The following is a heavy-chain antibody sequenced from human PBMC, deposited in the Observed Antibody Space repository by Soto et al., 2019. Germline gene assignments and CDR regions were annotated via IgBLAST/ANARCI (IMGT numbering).Heavy chain of an antibody. CDR1: GGSISSGGYY. CDR2: IYYSRST. V-gene: IGHV4-31*03. D-gene: IGHD5-12*01. CDR3: ARVSGYSGYDRVGYYYYGMDV. Sequence: ALSVTCPVSGGSISSGGYYWSWIRQHPGKGLEWIGYIYYSRSTYYNPSLKSRVTISVDTSKNQFSLKLSSVTAADTAVYYCARVSGYSGYDRVGYYYYGMDVWGQGTTVTVSS. J-gene: IGHJ6*02.